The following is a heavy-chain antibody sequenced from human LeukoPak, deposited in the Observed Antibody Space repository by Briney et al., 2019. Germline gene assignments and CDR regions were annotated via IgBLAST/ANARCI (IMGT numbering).Heavy chain of an antibody. CDR3: AREALMNVVVPAAIRYYYYGMDV. CDR2: IYTSGST. D-gene: IGHD2-2*02. V-gene: IGHV4-4*07. J-gene: IGHJ6*02. Sequence: MTSQTLSLTCTVSGGSISSYYWSWIRQPAGKGLEWIGRIYTSGSTNYNPSLKSRVTMSVDTSKNQFSLKLSSVTAADTAVYYCAREALMNVVVPAAIRYYYYGMDVWGQGTTVTVSS. CDR1: GGSISSYY.